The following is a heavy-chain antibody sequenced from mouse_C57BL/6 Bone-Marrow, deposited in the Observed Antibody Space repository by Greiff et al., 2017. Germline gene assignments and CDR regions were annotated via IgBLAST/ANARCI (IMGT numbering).Heavy chain of an antibody. CDR1: GYTFTSYW. CDR3: ARSRRYDTTGDD. V-gene: IGHV1-64*01. D-gene: IGHD1-1*01. Sequence: QVQLQQPGAELVKPGASVKLSCKASGYTFTSYWMHWVKQRPGQGLEWIGMIHPNSGSTNYNEKFKSKATLTVDKSSSTAYMQLSSLTSEDSAVYCCARSRRYDTTGDDWGQGTTLTVSS. CDR2: IHPNSGST. J-gene: IGHJ2*01.